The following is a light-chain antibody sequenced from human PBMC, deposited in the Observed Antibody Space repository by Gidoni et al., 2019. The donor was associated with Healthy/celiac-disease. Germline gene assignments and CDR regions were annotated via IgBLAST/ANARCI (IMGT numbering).Light chain of an antibody. Sequence: EIVMTQSPATLSLSPGERATLSCRASQSVSSNLAWYQQKPGQAPRLLIYGASTRATGIPARFSGSGSGTEFTLTISSLQSEDFAVYYCQQYNNWPRTFGPGTKVDIK. V-gene: IGKV3-15*01. CDR1: QSVSSN. CDR2: GAS. CDR3: QQYNNWPRT. J-gene: IGKJ3*01.